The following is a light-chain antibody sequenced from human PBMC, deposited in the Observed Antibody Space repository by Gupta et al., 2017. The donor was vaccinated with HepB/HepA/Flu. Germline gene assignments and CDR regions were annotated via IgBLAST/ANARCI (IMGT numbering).Light chain of an antibody. CDR1: SSDVGGYNY. CDR2: DVS. J-gene: IGLJ2*01. V-gene: IGLV2-14*01. Sequence: QSALTQPASVSGSPGQSITISCTGTSSDVGGYNYVSWYQQHPGKAPKLMIYDVSNRPSGVSNRFSGSKSGNTASLTISGLQAEDEADDYCSSYTSSSTSGVFGGGTKLTVL. CDR3: SSYTSSSTSGV.